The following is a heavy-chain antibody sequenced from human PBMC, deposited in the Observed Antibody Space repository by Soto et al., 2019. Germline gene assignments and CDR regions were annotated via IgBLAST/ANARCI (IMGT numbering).Heavy chain of an antibody. CDR2: IENDGDKP. CDR3: ARDEPHRRLWFGQ. D-gene: IGHD3-10*01. Sequence: QLVESGGGVVQPGGSLRLSCAASGFTFSSYWMHWVRQAPGKGLMWVSRIENDGDKPIYADYVKGRFTISRDNAKNTLYLQMNSLIAEATAGDYCARDEPHRRLWFGQGGKGTLVTVSS. CDR1: GFTFSSYW. J-gene: IGHJ4*02. V-gene: IGHV3-74*01.